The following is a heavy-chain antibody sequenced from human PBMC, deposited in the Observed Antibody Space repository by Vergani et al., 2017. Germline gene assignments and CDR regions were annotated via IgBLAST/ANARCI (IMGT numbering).Heavy chain of an antibody. CDR1: GFALNRHA. Sequence: QVQLVESGGGVVQPGTSLRLSCVVSGFALNRHAMYWVRQAPGKGLEWVVGISFDGTNEYYPDLVKGRFTISRDIAKNSLYLQMSSLRAEDTAVYYCARXPPPIFGLYYYMDVWGKGTTVTVSS. D-gene: IGHD3/OR15-3a*01. CDR2: ISFDGTNE. CDR3: ARXPPPIFGLYYYMDV. J-gene: IGHJ6*03. V-gene: IGHV3-30-3*01.